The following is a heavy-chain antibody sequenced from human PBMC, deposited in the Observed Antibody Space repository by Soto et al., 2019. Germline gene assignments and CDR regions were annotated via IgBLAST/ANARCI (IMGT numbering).Heavy chain of an antibody. J-gene: IGHJ1*01. CDR2: IGGSGASI. V-gene: IGHV3-23*01. D-gene: IGHD3-9*01. CDR3: TTWATFLTDYAV. Sequence: GGSLRLSCATSGFPFSAFAMNWVRHAPGKGLEWVSGIGGSGASIYYADSVKGRFTISRDNSKNTVYLQMNSLRAEDTAVYYCTTWATFLTDYAVWGQGTVVTVSS. CDR1: GFPFSAFA.